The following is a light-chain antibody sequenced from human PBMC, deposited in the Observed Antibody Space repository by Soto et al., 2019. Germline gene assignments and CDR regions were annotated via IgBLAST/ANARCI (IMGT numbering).Light chain of an antibody. CDR1: SSDVGTYNL. CDR3: CSHVGTTPPQWV. Sequence: QSALTQPASVSGSPGQSITISCTGTSSDVGTYNLVSWYQQHPGKAPKLMIFEVSKRPSGVCNRFSGSNSGNTASLTIAGLQAEDEADYYCCSHVGTTPPQWVFGGGTKLTVL. CDR2: EVS. V-gene: IGLV2-23*02. J-gene: IGLJ3*02.